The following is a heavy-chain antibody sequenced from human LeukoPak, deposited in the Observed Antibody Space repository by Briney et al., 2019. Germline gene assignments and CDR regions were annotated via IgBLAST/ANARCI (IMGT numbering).Heavy chain of an antibody. J-gene: IGHJ6*03. D-gene: IGHD3-22*01. V-gene: IGHV3-15*01. CDR1: GFTFNTAW. CDR3: AKYGSATYYYDSSGYERGAKFYYYYMDV. CDR2: IKSKNDGGTA. Sequence: GGSLRLSCAASGFTFNTAWLSWFRQAPGKGLERVGRIKSKNDGGTAEYTAPVRGRFTISRDNSKNTLYLQMNSLRAEDTAVNYCAKYGSATYYYDSSGYERGAKFYYYYMDVWGKGTTVTVSS.